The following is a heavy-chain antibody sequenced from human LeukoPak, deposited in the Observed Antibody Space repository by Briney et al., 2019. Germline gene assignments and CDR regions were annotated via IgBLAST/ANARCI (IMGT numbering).Heavy chain of an antibody. Sequence: GGSLRLSCAASGFTFSSYAMSWVRQAPGKGLEWVSATSGSGGTTYYADSVKGRFTISRDNSKNTLYLQMNSLRAEDTAVYYCAKGYCTNGVCYFDYWGQGTLVTVSS. J-gene: IGHJ4*02. CDR3: AKGYCTNGVCYFDY. CDR1: GFTFSSYA. D-gene: IGHD2-8*01. V-gene: IGHV3-23*01. CDR2: TSGSGGTT.